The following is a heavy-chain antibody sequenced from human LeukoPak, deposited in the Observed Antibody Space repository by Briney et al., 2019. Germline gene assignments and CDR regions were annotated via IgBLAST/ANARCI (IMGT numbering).Heavy chain of an antibody. CDR1: GFTFSDYY. CDR2: ISSSSSST. Sequence: PGGSLRLSCAASGFTFSDYYMTWIRQAPGKGLEWVSYISSSSSSTNYADSVKGRFTISRDNAKNSLYLQMNSLRAEDTAVYYCARVGSIAAAGTPDYWGQGTLVTVSS. V-gene: IGHV3-11*05. CDR3: ARVGSIAAAGTPDY. J-gene: IGHJ4*02. D-gene: IGHD6-13*01.